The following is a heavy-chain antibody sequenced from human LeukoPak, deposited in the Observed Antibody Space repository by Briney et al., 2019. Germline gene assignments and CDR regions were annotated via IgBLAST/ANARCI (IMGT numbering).Heavy chain of an antibody. CDR2: IHYSGST. CDR3: AKREDYYYYMDV. Sequence: SETLSLTCTVSGDSISPYYWSWIRQPPGKGLEWIGYIHYSGSTNYNPSLKSRITISVDTSKYQFSLKLSSVTAADTAVYYCAKREDYYYYMDVWGKGTTVTVSS. V-gene: IGHV4-59*01. J-gene: IGHJ6*03. CDR1: GDSISPYY.